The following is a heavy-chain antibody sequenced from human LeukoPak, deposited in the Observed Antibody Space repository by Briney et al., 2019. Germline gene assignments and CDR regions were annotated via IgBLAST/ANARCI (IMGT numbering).Heavy chain of an antibody. D-gene: IGHD2-15*01. J-gene: IGHJ6*02. CDR2: ISAYNGNT. CDR3: ARGRAGYCSGGSCYYYYYGMDV. Sequence: ASVKVSCKASGGTFSSYAISWVRQAPGQGLEWMGWISAYNGNTNYAQKLQGRVTMTTDTSTSTAYMELRSLRSDDTAVYYCARGRAGYCSGGSCYYYYYGMDVWGQGTTVTVSS. V-gene: IGHV1-18*01. CDR1: GGTFSSYA.